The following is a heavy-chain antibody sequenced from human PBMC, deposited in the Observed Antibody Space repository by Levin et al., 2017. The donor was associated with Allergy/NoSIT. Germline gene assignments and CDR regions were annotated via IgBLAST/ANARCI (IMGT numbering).Heavy chain of an antibody. Sequence: GESLKISCKASGYTFKNYGISWARQAPGQGLEWMGWISTHNGNTNYAQSFQGRVTMTTDTSTSTADMELRSLISDDTAVYYCARFVVTPVSYFYMDVWGKGTTVTVSS. CDR3: ARFVVTPVSYFYMDV. CDR2: ISTHNGNT. J-gene: IGHJ6*03. D-gene: IGHD2-2*01. V-gene: IGHV1-18*01. CDR1: GYTFKNYG.